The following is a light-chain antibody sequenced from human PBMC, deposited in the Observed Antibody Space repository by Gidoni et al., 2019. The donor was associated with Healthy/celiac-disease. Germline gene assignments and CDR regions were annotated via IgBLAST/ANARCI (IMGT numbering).Light chain of an antibody. Sequence: EFVLTQSPATLSLSPGERATLSCRASQSVSSYLAWYQQKPGQAPRLLIYDASNRATGIPARFSGSGSGTDFTLTISSLEPEDVAVYYCQQRSNWPPFTFGPGTKVDIK. V-gene: IGKV3-11*01. J-gene: IGKJ3*01. CDR2: DAS. CDR3: QQRSNWPPFT. CDR1: QSVSSY.